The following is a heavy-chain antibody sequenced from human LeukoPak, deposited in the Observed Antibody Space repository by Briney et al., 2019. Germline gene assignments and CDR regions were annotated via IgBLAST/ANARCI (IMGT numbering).Heavy chain of an antibody. CDR2: ISASGGST. Sequence: GGSQRLFCAASGFTFSSAGMSWARQVPGKGLEWVSGISASGGSTSYADSVRGRFTISRDNSKNTLYVQMNSLRAEDTAVYYCARDDYGDLGNWGQGTLVTVSS. CDR1: GFTFSSAG. V-gene: IGHV3-23*01. CDR3: ARDDYGDLGN. D-gene: IGHD4-17*01. J-gene: IGHJ4*02.